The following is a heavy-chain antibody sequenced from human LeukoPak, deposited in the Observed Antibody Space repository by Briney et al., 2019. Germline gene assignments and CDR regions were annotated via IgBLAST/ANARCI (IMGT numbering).Heavy chain of an antibody. V-gene: IGHV3-21*01. D-gene: IGHD1-26*01. CDR2: ISSSSSYI. CDR1: GFTFSSYS. J-gene: IGHJ6*02. CDR3: ARVGLGIEYYDGMDV. Sequence: PGGSLRLSCAASGFTFSSYSMNWVRQAPGKGLEWVSSISSSSSYIYYADSVKGRFTISRDNAKNSLYLQMNSLRAEDTAVYYCARVGLGIEYYDGMDVWGQGTTVTVSS.